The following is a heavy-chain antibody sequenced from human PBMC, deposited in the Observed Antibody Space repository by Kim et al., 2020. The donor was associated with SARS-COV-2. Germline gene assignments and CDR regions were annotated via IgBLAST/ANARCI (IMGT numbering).Heavy chain of an antibody. J-gene: IGHJ6*01. CDR1: GFVFSSYD. CDR2: IGTPGDT. D-gene: IGHD5-18*01. V-gene: IGHV3-13*01. CDR3: ARATFDSYGYYYDYGMDV. Sequence: GGSLRLSCTASGFVFSSYDFHWVRQTTGGGLEWLSAIGTPGDTYYSGSVKGRFTISRDNAKNSLFLQMNNLRAGDTAVYYCARATFDSYGYYYDYGMDV.